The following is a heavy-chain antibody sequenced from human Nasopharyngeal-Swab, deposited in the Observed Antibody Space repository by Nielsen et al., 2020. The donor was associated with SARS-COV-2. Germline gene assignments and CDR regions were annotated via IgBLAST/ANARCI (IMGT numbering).Heavy chain of an antibody. Sequence: GGSLRLSCAASGFTFSSHDMHWVRQATGKGLEWVSAIGTAGDTYYPGSVKGRFTISRENAKNSLYLQMNSLRAGDTAVYYCARAHYGGTYYYYYGMDVWGQGTTVTVSS. J-gene: IGHJ6*02. CDR3: ARAHYGGTYYYYYGMDV. D-gene: IGHD4-23*01. CDR1: GFTFSSHD. CDR2: IGTAGDT. V-gene: IGHV3-13*01.